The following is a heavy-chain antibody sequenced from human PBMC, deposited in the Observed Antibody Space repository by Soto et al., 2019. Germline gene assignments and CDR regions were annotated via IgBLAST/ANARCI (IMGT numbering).Heavy chain of an antibody. V-gene: IGHV3-11*01. CDR1: GDALSDYY. J-gene: IGHJ4*02. CDR2: IDTSSTKI. D-gene: IGHD3-3*01. CDR3: ASHYDMWSGYLSPVDY. Sequence: GGSLRLSCAAAGDALSDYYIIWIRQAQREGLEWISYIDTSSTKIYYADSVKGRFTISRDNAKNSLYLEMNSLRDEDTAVYYCASHYDMWSGYLSPVDYWGQGTLVTVSS.